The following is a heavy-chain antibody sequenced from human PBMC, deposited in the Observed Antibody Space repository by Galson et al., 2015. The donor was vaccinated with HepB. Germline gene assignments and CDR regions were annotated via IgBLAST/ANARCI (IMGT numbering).Heavy chain of an antibody. CDR1: GFTFSDYY. Sequence: SLRLSCAASGFTFSDYYMSWIRQAPGKGLEWVSYISSSGSTIYYADSVKGRFTISRDNAKNSLYLQMNSLRAEDTAVYYCARSGTYYDFWSGEAIFDYWGQGTLVTVSS. J-gene: IGHJ4*02. CDR2: ISSSGSTI. CDR3: ARSGTYYDFWSGEAIFDY. D-gene: IGHD3-3*01. V-gene: IGHV3-11*01.